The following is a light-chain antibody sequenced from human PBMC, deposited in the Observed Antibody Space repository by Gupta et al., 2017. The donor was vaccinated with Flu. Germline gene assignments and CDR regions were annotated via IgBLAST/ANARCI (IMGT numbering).Light chain of an antibody. CDR1: NIGSKS. V-gene: IGLV3-21*02. CDR3: QVWDSSSDHPNWV. Sequence: SYVLTQPPSVSVAPGQTARITCGGNNIGSKSVHWYQQKPGQAPVLVFYDESDRPSGIPERFSGSNSGNTATLTISRVEAGEEADYYCQVWDSSSDHPNWVFGGGTKLTVL. CDR2: DES. J-gene: IGLJ3*02.